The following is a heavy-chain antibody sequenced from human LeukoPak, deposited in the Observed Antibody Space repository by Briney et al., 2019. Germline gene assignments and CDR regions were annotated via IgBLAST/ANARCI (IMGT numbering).Heavy chain of an antibody. CDR1: GGSISSGGYS. J-gene: IGHJ4*02. CDR3: AXAPPGEEATIAAXFDY. V-gene: IGHV4-30-2*01. Sequence: TLSLTCTVSGGSISSGGYSWSWIRQPPGKGLEWIGYIYHSGSTYYNPSLKSRVTISVDRSKNQFSLKLSSVTAADTAVYYCAXAPPGEEATIAAXFDYWGQGTLVTVSS. D-gene: IGHD5-12*01. CDR2: IYHSGST.